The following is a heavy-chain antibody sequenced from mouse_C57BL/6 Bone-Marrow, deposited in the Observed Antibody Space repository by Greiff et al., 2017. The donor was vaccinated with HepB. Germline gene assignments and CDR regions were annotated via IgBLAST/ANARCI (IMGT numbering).Heavy chain of an antibody. D-gene: IGHD1-1*01. CDR2: ISDGGSYT. CDR3: AGDKKYYGSRFAY. V-gene: IGHV5-4*01. Sequence: EVKLMESGGGLVKPGGSLKLSCAASGFTFSSYAMSWVRQTPEKRLEWVATISDGGSYTYYPDNVKGRFTISRDNAKNNLYLQMSHLKSEDTAMYYCAGDKKYYGSRFAYWGQGTLVTVSA. J-gene: IGHJ3*01. CDR1: GFTFSSYA.